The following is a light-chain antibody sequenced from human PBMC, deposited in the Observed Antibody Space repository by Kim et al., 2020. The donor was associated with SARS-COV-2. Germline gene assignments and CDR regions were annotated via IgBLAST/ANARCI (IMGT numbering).Light chain of an antibody. V-gene: IGLV1-51*01. CDR2: DDT. Sequence: QSVLTQPPSVSAAPGQKVTISCSGTSSNIGNNYVSWYQQLQGTAPKLLICDDTLRPSGIPDRFSGSKSGTSATLGITGLQTGDEGDYYCATWDSSLSAGVFGGGTQLTVL. J-gene: IGLJ3*02. CDR1: SSNIGNNY. CDR3: ATWDSSLSAGV.